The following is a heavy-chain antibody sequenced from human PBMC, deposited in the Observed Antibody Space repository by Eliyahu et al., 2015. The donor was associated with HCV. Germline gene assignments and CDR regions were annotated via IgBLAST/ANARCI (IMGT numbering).Heavy chain of an antibody. CDR3: ARGPAYSSGPKGYFDL. J-gene: IGHJ2*01. CDR2: IYSSGST. D-gene: IGHD6-19*01. Sequence: QVQLRESGPGLVQPSDTLSLTCTISAGSISSYHWSWIRQPAGEGLEWIGRIYSSGSTDYNPSLKSRVTMSVDTSKNQFSLKLSSITAADTAVYYCARGPAYSSGPKGYFDLWGRGTLVTVSS. CDR1: AGSISSYH. V-gene: IGHV4-4*07.